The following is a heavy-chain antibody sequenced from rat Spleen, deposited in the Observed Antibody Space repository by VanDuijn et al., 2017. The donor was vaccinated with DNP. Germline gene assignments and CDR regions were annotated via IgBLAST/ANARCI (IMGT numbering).Heavy chain of an antibody. CDR2: ISYDGGRT. Sequence: EVQLVESGGGLVQPGRSLRLSCGASGFTFSDYYMAWVRQAPTKGLEWVAYISYDGGRTYNGDSVKGRFTISRDIAKNTLYLQMNSLRSEDTATYYCARHVLPLRVWDYWGQGVMVTVSS. D-gene: IGHD1-4*01. V-gene: IGHV5-22*01. CDR1: GFTFSDYY. CDR3: ARHVLPLRVWDY. J-gene: IGHJ2*01.